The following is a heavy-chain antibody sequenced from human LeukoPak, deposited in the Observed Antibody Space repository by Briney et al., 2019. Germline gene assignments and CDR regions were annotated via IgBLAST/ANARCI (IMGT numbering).Heavy chain of an antibody. J-gene: IGHJ4*02. CDR2: INHSGST. CDR3: ARGRWLTNSYFDY. CDR1: GGSFSGYY. D-gene: IGHD4-23*01. Sequence: PSETLPLTCAVYGGSFSGYYWSWIRQPPGKGLEWIGEINHSGSTNYNPSLKSRVTISVDTSKNQYSLNLSTVTAADTAVYYCARGRWLTNSYFDYWGQGTLVTVSS. V-gene: IGHV4-34*01.